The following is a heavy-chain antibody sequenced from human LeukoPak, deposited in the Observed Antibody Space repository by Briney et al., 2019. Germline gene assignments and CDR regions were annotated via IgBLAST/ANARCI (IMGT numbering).Heavy chain of an antibody. Sequence: GESLKISCKGSGYSFTSYLIGGVRQMPGKGLEWMGIIYPGDSDTRYSPSFQGQVTISADKSISTAYLQWSSLKASDTAMYYCARQRTGDIAAQGYWGQGTLVTVSS. D-gene: IGHD6-6*01. CDR1: GYSFTSYL. V-gene: IGHV5-51*01. CDR3: ARQRTGDIAAQGY. J-gene: IGHJ4*02. CDR2: IYPGDSDT.